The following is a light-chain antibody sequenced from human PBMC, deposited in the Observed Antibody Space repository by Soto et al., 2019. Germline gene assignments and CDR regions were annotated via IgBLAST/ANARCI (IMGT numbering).Light chain of an antibody. CDR3: QQYHNWPPIT. V-gene: IGKV3-15*01. CDR1: QSVSSN. CDR2: GAS. J-gene: IGKJ5*01. Sequence: MTQAPSTLSVSPGPRATLSWRASQSVSSNLAWYQQKPGQAPRLLIYGASTRATGIPARFSGSGSGTEFTLTISSLQSEDFAVYYCQQYHNWPPITFGQGTRLEIK.